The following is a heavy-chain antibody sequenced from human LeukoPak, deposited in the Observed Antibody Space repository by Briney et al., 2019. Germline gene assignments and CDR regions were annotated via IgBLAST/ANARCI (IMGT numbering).Heavy chain of an antibody. CDR1: GFTFSTYS. Sequence: GGSLRLSCAASGFTFSTYSMNWVRQAPGKGLEWVSSISGPSIYIYCADSVRGRFTISRDNAKNTVYLQMNSLRAEDTAVYFCARDPYGSGSYDEYYFDSWGQGTLVTVSS. CDR2: ISGPSIYI. V-gene: IGHV3-21*01. J-gene: IGHJ4*02. D-gene: IGHD3-10*01. CDR3: ARDPYGSGSYDEYYFDS.